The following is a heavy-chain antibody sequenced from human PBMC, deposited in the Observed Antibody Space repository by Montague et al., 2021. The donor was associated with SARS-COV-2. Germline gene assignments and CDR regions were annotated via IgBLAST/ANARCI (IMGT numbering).Heavy chain of an antibody. J-gene: IGHJ3*02. D-gene: IGHD2-2*01. CDR3: ARGRQPVVVPGPGAAGRAFDI. CDR1: GGSFSNYY. CDR2: VNHSGAT. Sequence: SETLSLTCTISGGSFSNYYWSWIRQPPGKGLEWIGDVNHSGATIYNPSVKSRVTISEDTSKNQFSLRLNSVTAADTAVYYCARGRQPVVVPGPGAAGRAFDIWGQGTMVTVSS. V-gene: IGHV4-34*01.